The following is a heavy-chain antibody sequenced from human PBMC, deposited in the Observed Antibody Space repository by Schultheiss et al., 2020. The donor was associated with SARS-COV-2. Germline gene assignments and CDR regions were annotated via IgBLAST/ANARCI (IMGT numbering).Heavy chain of an antibody. Sequence: SETLSLTCAVYGGSFSGYYWSWIRQPPGKGLEWIGEINHSGSTNYNPSLKSRVTISVDTSKNQFSLKLSSVTAADTAVYYCARLPGYSGYDEYSGSYSWGQGTLVTVSS. D-gene: IGHD5-12*01. CDR1: GGSFSGYY. CDR3: ARLPGYSGYDEYSGSYS. V-gene: IGHV4-34*01. CDR2: INHSGST. J-gene: IGHJ4*02.